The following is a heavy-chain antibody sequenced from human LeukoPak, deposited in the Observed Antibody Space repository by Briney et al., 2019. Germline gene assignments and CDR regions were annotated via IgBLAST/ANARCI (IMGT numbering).Heavy chain of an antibody. CDR2: INPNSGGT. J-gene: IGHJ4*02. Sequence: ASVKVSCKASGYIFTGDYMHWVRQAPGQGLEWMGWINPNSGGTNYAQKFQGRVTMTRDTSISTAYMELSRLRSDDTAVYYCARVHYYDSSGYYSWGQGTLVTVSS. CDR1: GYIFTGDY. V-gene: IGHV1-2*02. CDR3: ARVHYYDSSGYYS. D-gene: IGHD3-22*01.